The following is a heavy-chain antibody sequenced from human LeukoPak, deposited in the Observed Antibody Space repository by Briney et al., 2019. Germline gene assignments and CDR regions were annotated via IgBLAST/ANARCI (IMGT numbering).Heavy chain of an antibody. CDR1: GDSISIYY. CDR3: ARGGRTEGAFDI. J-gene: IGHJ3*02. CDR2: IYYSGST. Sequence: PSETLSLTCTVSGDSISIYYWSWIRQPPGKGLEWIGYIYYSGSTNYNPSLKSRVTISVDTSKNQFSLKLSSVTAADTAVYYCARGGRTEGAFDIWGQGTMVTVSS. V-gene: IGHV4-59*01.